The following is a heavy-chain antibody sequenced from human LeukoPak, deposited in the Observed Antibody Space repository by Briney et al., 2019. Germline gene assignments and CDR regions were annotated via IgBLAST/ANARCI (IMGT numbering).Heavy chain of an antibody. CDR2: MNPNSGNT. D-gene: IGHD6-13*01. J-gene: IGHJ3*02. CDR1: GYTFTSYD. Sequence: ASVKVSCKASGYTFTSYDINWVRQATGQGLEWMGWMNPNSGNTGYAQKFQGRVTMTRNTSISTAYMELSSLRSADTAVYYCARVVASIATAYSGDAFDIWGQGTMVTVSS. V-gene: IGHV1-8*01. CDR3: ARVVASIATAYSGDAFDI.